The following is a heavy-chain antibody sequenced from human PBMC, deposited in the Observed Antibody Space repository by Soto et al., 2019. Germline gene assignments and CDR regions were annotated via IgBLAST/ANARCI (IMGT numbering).Heavy chain of an antibody. CDR2: IYPGDSDT. CDR3: ARGNSLSYYYYGMDV. J-gene: IGHJ6*02. D-gene: IGHD6-13*01. Sequence: GESLKISCKGSGYSFTSYWIGWVRQMPGKGLEWMGIIYPGDSDTRYSPSFQGQVTISADKSTSTAYLQWSSLKASDTAMYYCARGNSLSYYYYGMDVWGQGATVTVS. CDR1: GYSFTSYW. V-gene: IGHV5-51*01.